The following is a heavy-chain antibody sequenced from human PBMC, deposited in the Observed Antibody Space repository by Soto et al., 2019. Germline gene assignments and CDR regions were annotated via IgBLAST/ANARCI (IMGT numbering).Heavy chain of an antibody. J-gene: IGHJ4*02. Sequence: EVHLLESGGVLVQPGESLRLSCETSGFTFSNCVMTWVRQAPGKGLEWVSVITKTGDTDYADSVKGRFIISRDNSKNTVYLQMNSLRAEDTAVYYCAKGLLNGRWYAADWGQGTLVTVSS. CDR3: AKGLLNGRWYAAD. CDR2: ITKTGDT. V-gene: IGHV3-23*01. CDR1: GFTFSNCV. D-gene: IGHD6-13*01.